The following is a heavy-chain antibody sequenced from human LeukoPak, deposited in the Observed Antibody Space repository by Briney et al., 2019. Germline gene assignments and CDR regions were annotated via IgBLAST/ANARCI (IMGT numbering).Heavy chain of an antibody. D-gene: IGHD2-15*01. J-gene: IGHJ4*02. CDR2: IYYSGTT. V-gene: IGHV4-30-4*01. CDR1: GGSISSGDYY. CDR3: ARGPGYCGGGTCYLHFDY. Sequence: SETLSLTCTVSGGSISSGDYYWSWIRQPPGKGLEWIGYIYYSGTTYNNPSLKSRVTISVDTSNNQFSLKLNSVTAADTAVYYCARGPGYCGGGTCYLHFDYWGQGTLVTVSS.